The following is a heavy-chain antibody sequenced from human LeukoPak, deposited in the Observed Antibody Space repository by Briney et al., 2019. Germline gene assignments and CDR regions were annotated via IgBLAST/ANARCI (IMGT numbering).Heavy chain of an antibody. V-gene: IGHV3-48*03. CDR1: GFTFSSYE. J-gene: IGHJ4*02. CDR3: ASRNHGVTMVRGEFDY. CDR2: ISSSGSTI. Sequence: GGSLRLSCAASGFTFSSYERNWIRQAPGKGLEWVSYISSSGSTIYYADSVKGRFTISRDNAKNSLYLQMNSLRAEDTAVYYCASRNHGVTMVRGEFDYWGQGTLVTVSS. D-gene: IGHD3-10*01.